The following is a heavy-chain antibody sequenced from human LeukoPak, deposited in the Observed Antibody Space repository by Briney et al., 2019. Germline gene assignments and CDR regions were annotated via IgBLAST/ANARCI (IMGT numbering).Heavy chain of an antibody. V-gene: IGHV3-23*01. D-gene: IGHD5-18*01. CDR3: AKSIGVQLWPLYYFDY. CDR1: GFTFTNNA. CDR2: IRGGGDT. J-gene: IGHJ4*02. Sequence: GGSLRLSCAASGFTFTNNALSWFRQAPGKGLEWVSDIRGGGDTYYAESVKGRFTISRDNSKNTLYLQMNSLRAEDTAVYYCAKSIGVQLWPLYYFDYWGQGTLVTVSS.